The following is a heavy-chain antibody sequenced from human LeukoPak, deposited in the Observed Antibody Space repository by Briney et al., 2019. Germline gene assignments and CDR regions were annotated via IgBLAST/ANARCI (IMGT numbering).Heavy chain of an antibody. CDR3: ARVNTAMVFDY. V-gene: IGHV3-48*02. Sequence: GGSLRLSCAASGFTFSNYNMNWVRQAPGKGLEWVSYISIISGGIYYADSVKGRFTISRDNANNSLYLQMNGLRDEDTAVYYCARVNTAMVFDYWGQGTLVTVSS. CDR1: GFTFSNYN. D-gene: IGHD5-18*01. CDR2: ISIISGGI. J-gene: IGHJ4*02.